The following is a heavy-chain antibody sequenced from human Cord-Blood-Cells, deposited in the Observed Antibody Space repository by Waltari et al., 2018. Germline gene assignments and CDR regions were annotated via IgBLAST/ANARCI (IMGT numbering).Heavy chain of an antibody. D-gene: IGHD6-6*01. J-gene: IGHJ4*02. CDR1: GGSISSYY. V-gene: IGHV4-59*01. CDR3: ARDGRQLGFAFDY. CDR2: IYYSGST. Sequence: QVQLQESGPGLVKPSETLSLTCTVSGGSISSYYWSWIRQPPGKGLEWIGYIYYSGSTNYNPSLKSRVTISVDTSKNQFSLKLSSVTAADTAVYYCARDGRQLGFAFDYWGQGTLVTVSS.